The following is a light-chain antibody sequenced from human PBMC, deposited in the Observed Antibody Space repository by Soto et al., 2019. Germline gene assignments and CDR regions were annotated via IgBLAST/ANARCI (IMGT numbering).Light chain of an antibody. Sequence: DLQMTQSPSSLSASVGDRVTITCQASQDISNYLNWYQQKPGKAPKLLIYDASNLETGVPSRFSGSGSGTDFTFTISSLQPEGIATYYCQQYDNFGPGTKVDIK. V-gene: IGKV1-33*01. CDR1: QDISNY. J-gene: IGKJ3*01. CDR2: DAS. CDR3: QQYDN.